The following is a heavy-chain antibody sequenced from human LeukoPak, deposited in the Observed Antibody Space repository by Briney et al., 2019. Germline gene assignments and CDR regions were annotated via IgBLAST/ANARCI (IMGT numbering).Heavy chain of an antibody. Sequence: SETLSLTCTVSGGSISSGSYYWSWIRQPAGKGLEWIGRIYTSGSTNYNPSLKSRVTISVDTSKNQFSLKLSSVTAADTAVYYCARGGCCGGDCYFYYWGQGTLVTVSS. V-gene: IGHV4-61*02. CDR2: IYTSGST. D-gene: IGHD2-21*02. CDR1: GGSISSGSYY. J-gene: IGHJ4*02. CDR3: ARGGCCGGDCYFYY.